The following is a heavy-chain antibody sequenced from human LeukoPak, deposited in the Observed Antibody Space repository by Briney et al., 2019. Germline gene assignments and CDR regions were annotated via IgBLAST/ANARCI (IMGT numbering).Heavy chain of an antibody. CDR2: ISSNGGST. J-gene: IGHJ4*02. D-gene: IGHD2-15*01. CDR3: ARDLSGGGY. Sequence: GGSLRLSCAASGFTFSSYAMHWVRQAPGKGLEYVSAISSNGGSTYYANSVKGRFTTSRDNSKNTLYLQMGSLRAEDMAVYYCARDLSGGGYWGQGTLVTVSS. V-gene: IGHV3-64*01. CDR1: GFTFSSYA.